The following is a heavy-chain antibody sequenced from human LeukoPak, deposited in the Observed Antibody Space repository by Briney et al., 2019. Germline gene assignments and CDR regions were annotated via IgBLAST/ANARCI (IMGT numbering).Heavy chain of an antibody. V-gene: IGHV4-34*01. Sequence: SETLSLTCAVYGGSFSGYYWSWIRQPPGKGLEWIGEINHSGSTNYNPSLKSRVTISVDTSKNQFSLKLSSMTAADTAVYYCARGLYSKGWFDPWGQGTLVTVSS. D-gene: IGHD4-11*01. CDR1: GGSFSGYY. CDR2: INHSGST. J-gene: IGHJ5*02. CDR3: ARGLYSKGWFDP.